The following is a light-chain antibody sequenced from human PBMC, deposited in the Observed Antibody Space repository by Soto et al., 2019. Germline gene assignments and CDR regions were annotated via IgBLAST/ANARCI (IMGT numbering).Light chain of an antibody. CDR1: QAISSA. V-gene: IGKV1D-13*01. CDR3: QQFNNYPLT. Sequence: AIQLTQSPSSLSASVGDRVTITCRASQAISSALAWFQQKPGKAPNLLIYDASSLESGVPSRFSGSGSGTDFTLTISSLQPEDFATYYCQQFNNYPLTFGGGTKVDIK. J-gene: IGKJ4*01. CDR2: DAS.